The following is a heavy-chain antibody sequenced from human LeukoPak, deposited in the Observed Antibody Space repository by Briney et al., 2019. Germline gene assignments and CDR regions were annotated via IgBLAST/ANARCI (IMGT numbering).Heavy chain of an antibody. Sequence: GGSLRLSCAASGFTFSSYGMHWVRQAPGKGLEWVAVISYDGSNKYYADSVKGRFTISRDNSKNTLYLQMNSLRAEDTAVYYCAKVQDDSATWFEYFQHWGQGTLVTVSS. CDR1: GFTFSSYG. CDR3: AKVQDDSATWFEYFQH. V-gene: IGHV3-30*18. J-gene: IGHJ1*01. CDR2: ISYDGSNK. D-gene: IGHD3-9*01.